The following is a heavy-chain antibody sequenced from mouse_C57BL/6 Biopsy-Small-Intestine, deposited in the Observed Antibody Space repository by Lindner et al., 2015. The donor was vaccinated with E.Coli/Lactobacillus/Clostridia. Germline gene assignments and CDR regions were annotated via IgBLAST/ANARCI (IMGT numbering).Heavy chain of an antibody. CDR3: ARRDGDYNDAFDI. CDR1: GYTFTNYG. Sequence: SVKVSCKASGYTFTNYGIAWVRQAPGQGLEWMGWISLYNGNTDYAQNFQGRVTMTTDTSTSTAYMELRSLRSEDTAIYYCARRDGDYNDAFDIWGQGTMVTVSS. V-gene: IGHV1-79*01. CDR2: ISLYNGNT. J-gene: IGHJ3*01. D-gene: IGHD2-13*01.